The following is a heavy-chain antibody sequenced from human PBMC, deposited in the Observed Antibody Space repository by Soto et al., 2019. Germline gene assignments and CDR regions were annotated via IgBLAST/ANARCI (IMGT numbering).Heavy chain of an antibody. CDR1: GDTFSFYT. CDR3: AASYGSGYRAFDY. CDR2: INPIVSMS. J-gene: IGHJ4*02. D-gene: IGHD3-10*01. Sequence: QVQLVQSGTEVKKPGSSVKVSCKASGDTFSFYTINWVRQAPGLGLEWVGRINPIVSMSNYAPKFQGRVSMTADKSTSTAYMELRSLRSDATAMYFCAASYGSGYRAFDYWGQGALVIVSS. V-gene: IGHV1-69*02.